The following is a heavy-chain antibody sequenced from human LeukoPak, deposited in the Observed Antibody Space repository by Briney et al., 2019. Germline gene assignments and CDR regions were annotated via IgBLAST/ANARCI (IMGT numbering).Heavy chain of an antibody. J-gene: IGHJ4*02. CDR2: IKLDGSEK. D-gene: IGHD3-3*01. Sequence: GSLRLSCVASGFTFGKYWMSWVRQAPGKGLEWVANIKLDGSEKNYVDSVKGRFTISRDNTKNSLYLQMNSLRVEDTVVFYCARDQYDTWSRRGNFDSWGQGTLVIVSS. V-gene: IGHV3-7*03. CDR3: ARDQYDTWSRRGNFDS. CDR1: GFTFGKYW.